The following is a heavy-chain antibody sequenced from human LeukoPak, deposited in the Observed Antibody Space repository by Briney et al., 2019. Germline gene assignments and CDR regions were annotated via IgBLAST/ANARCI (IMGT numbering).Heavy chain of an antibody. CDR2: ISSSSSYI. CDR3: ASGRYCSGGSCYMDY. V-gene: IGHV3-21*01. Sequence: GGSLRLSCAASGFTFCSYSMNWVRQAPGKGLEWVSSISSSSSYIYYADSVKGRLTISRDNAKNSLYLQMNSLRAEDTAVYYCASGRYCSGGSCYMDYWGQGTLVTVSS. D-gene: IGHD2-15*01. CDR1: GFTFCSYS. J-gene: IGHJ4*02.